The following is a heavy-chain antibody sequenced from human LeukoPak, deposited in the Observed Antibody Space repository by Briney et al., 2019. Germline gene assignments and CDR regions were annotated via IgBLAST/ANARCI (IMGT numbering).Heavy chain of an antibody. D-gene: IGHD6-19*01. CDR2: ISWNSGSI. J-gene: IGHJ3*02. CDR1: GFTFDDYA. CDR3: AKEDSSGWYSSAFDI. Sequence: PGGSLRLSCAASGFTFDDYAMHWVRQAPGKGLEWVSGISWNSGSIGYADSVKGRFTISRDNAKNSLYLQMNSLRAEDTALYHCAKEDSSGWYSSAFDIWGQGTMVTVSS. V-gene: IGHV3-9*01.